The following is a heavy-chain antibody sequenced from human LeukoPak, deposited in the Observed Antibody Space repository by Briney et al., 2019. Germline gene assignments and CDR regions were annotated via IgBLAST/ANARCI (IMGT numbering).Heavy chain of an antibody. J-gene: IGHJ3*02. Sequence: GESLKISCKGSGYRFTNYWIGWVRQLPGKGLEWMGIIYPGDSDTRYSPSFQGQVTISADKSISTAYLQWNSLKASDTAMYYCARPPRDDSSGYCSAFDIWGQGTMVTVSS. V-gene: IGHV5-51*01. CDR2: IYPGDSDT. CDR3: ARPPRDDSSGYCSAFDI. CDR1: GYRFTNYW. D-gene: IGHD3-22*01.